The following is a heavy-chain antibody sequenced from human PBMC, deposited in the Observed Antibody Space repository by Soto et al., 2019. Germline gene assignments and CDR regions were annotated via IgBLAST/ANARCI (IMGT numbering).Heavy chain of an antibody. CDR1: GFTFSDYY. Sequence: PGGSLRLSCAASGFTFSDYYMSWIRQAPGKGLEWVSYISSSGSTIYYADSVKGRFTISRDNAKNSLYLQMNSLRAEDTAVYYCAREISTTVTTTPYFNYWGRGTLVTVSS. D-gene: IGHD4-17*01. CDR3: AREISTTVTTTPYFNY. CDR2: ISSSGSTI. V-gene: IGHV3-11*01. J-gene: IGHJ4*02.